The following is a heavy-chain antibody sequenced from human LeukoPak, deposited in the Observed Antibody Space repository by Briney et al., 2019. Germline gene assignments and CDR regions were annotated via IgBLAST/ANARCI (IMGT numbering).Heavy chain of an antibody. CDR1: GGSISTSSYY. CDR3: ARGYSSAWTGFDY. D-gene: IGHD6-25*01. CDR2: IFYTGST. V-gene: IGHV4-39*01. Sequence: SETLSLTCTVSGGSISTSSYYWGWIRQPPGKGLEWIGSIFYTGSTYYNPSLKSRVTISVDTSKNQFSLKLSSVTAADTAVYYCARGYSSAWTGFDYWGQGTLVTVSS. J-gene: IGHJ4*02.